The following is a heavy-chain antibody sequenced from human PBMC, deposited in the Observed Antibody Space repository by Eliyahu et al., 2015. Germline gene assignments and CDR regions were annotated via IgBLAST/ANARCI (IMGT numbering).Heavy chain of an antibody. J-gene: IGHJ6*02. CDR3: ARAGRARTSYYSGVDV. CDR2: LYHGGTS. Sequence: QFQLQESGPGLVKPSGTLSLTCAVSGGSISSNNWWTWVRQPPGKGLEWIGELYHGGTSNYDPSLKSRVTISVDKSKNQLSLKVSSVTAADTAVYYCARAGRARTSYYSGVDVWGQGTRVTVSS. V-gene: IGHV4-4*02. D-gene: IGHD3/OR15-3a*01. CDR1: GGSISSNNW.